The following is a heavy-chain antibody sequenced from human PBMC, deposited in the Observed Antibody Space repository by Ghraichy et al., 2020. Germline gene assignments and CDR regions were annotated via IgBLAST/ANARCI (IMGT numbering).Heavy chain of an antibody. CDR1: GYTFGNYA. Sequence: ASVKVSCKASGYTFGNYAMHWVRQAPGQRFEWMGWINAGNGDTRFSQNFQGRVTITRDTSARTAYMELSILRSEDTAVYYCARGFYDDNWGSYCYLDLWGQGTLVTVSS. J-gene: IGHJ5*02. CDR3: ARGFYDDNWGSYCYLDL. CDR2: INAGNGDT. D-gene: IGHD3-16*02. V-gene: IGHV1-3*01.